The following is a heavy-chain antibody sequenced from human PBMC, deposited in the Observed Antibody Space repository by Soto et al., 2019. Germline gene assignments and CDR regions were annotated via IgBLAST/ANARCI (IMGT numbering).Heavy chain of an antibody. CDR2: VYSSGGT. V-gene: IGHV4-4*07. CDR3: ARGQRFSDWFDP. D-gene: IGHD3-3*01. CDR1: GGSMSSYY. Sequence: QVHLQQSGPGLVNPSETLSLTCTVSGGSMSSYYWTWIRQPAGKGLEWIGRVYSSGGTHYNPSLKSRVTISLDTSKNQFSLRLLSVTDADTAVYYCARGQRFSDWFDPWGPGTLVTVSS. J-gene: IGHJ5*02.